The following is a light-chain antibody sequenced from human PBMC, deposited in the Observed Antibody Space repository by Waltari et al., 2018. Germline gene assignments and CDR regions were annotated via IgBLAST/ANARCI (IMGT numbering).Light chain of an antibody. CDR1: QSLSNRF. J-gene: IGKJ3*01. CDR2: GAS. Sequence: EIVLTQSPDTLSLSPGERATLSCRASQSLSNRFLAWYQLKPGQAPRLLIYGASRRATGIPDMFSGSGSGTDFTLSICRLEPGDFAVYYCPQYDMSFTFGPGTKVDIK. V-gene: IGKV3-20*01. CDR3: PQYDMSFT.